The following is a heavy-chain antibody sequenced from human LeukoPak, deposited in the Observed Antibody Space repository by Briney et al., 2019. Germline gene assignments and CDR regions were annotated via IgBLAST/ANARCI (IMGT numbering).Heavy chain of an antibody. CDR1: GYTFTSYA. V-gene: IGHV1-3*01. D-gene: IGHD6-13*01. CDR2: INAGNGNT. J-gene: IGHJ4*02. Sequence: ASVKVSCKASGYTFTSYAMHWVRQAPGQRLEWMGWINAGNGNTKYSQKFQGRVTITRDTSASTAYMELRSLRSDDTAVYYCARKAQAAASPVDYWGQGTLVTVSS. CDR3: ARKAQAAASPVDY.